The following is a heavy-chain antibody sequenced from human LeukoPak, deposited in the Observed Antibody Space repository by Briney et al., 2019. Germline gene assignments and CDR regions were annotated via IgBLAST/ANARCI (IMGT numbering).Heavy chain of an antibody. V-gene: IGHV2-5*02. CDR3: AHLTADSFCYSLDY. D-gene: IGHD5-18*01. Sequence: SGPTLMKPTQTLTLTCTFSGFSLTTRGVGVAWIRQPPGKALEWLALIFWDDDQRYSPSLKSRFAITKDTSKNQVVLIMTNMDPMDTATYYCAHLTADSFCYSLDYWGQGTLVTVSS. CDR1: GFSLTTRGVG. J-gene: IGHJ4*02. CDR2: IFWDDDQ.